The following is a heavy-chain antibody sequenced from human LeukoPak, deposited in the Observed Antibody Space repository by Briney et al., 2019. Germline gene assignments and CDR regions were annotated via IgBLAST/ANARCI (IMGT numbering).Heavy chain of an antibody. CDR1: GFTFSSYG. J-gene: IGHJ6*03. CDR2: ISGSGVGT. Sequence: PGGSLRLSCAASGFTFSSYGMSWVRQAPGKGLEWVSAISGSGVGTYYADSVKGRFSISRDNSKNTLYLQMSSLRAEDTAVYYCARVPSWKGYMDVWGKGTTVTVSS. D-gene: IGHD1-1*01. CDR3: ARVPSWKGYMDV. V-gene: IGHV3-23*01.